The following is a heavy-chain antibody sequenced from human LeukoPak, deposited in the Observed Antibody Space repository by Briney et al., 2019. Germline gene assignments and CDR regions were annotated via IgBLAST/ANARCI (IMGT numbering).Heavy chain of an antibody. CDR2: ISSSGDST. CDR1: GFTFTNYA. Sequence: PGGSLRLSCAASGFTFTNYAMSWVRQAPGKGLEWVSTISSSGDSTYYADSVKGRFTISRDNSKNTLYLQMNSLRAEDTAVFYRAKDTHFDSWGQGTLVTVSS. CDR3: AKDTHFDS. J-gene: IGHJ4*02. V-gene: IGHV3-23*01.